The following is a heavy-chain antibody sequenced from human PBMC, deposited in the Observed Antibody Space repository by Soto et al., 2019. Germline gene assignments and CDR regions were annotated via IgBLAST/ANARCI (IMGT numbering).Heavy chain of an antibody. CDR1: GFSINACPVG. CDR3: GLRAAINGNWNGGYFEY. D-gene: IGHD1-1*01. V-gene: IGHV2-5*02. CDR2: IYWDDDK. Sequence: QITLKACGPSRAKLTHTLTMTGTFSGFSINACPVGVGWFRQPPGKDLEQVPLIYWDDDKRYSRSLQSRLTISKDAPNTQVRLTMTHIDSGHTAIYYCGLRAAINGNWNGGYFEYWGQGGLVTFS. J-gene: IGHJ4*02.